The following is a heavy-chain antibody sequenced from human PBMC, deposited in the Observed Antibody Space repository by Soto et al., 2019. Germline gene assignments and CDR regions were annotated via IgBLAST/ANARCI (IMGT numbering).Heavy chain of an antibody. D-gene: IGHD2-21*02. Sequence: PGESLKISCQGSGYRFIAYRIGWVRQKPGKGLELMGIIYPAVSDVRYSPSFQGQVTISVDKSINTAYLQWSSLKASDTAIYYSARLAVTSSPHFVYWGQGTPVTV. V-gene: IGHV5-51*01. CDR2: IYPAVSDV. J-gene: IGHJ4*02. CDR1: GYRFIAYR. CDR3: ARLAVTSSPHFVY.